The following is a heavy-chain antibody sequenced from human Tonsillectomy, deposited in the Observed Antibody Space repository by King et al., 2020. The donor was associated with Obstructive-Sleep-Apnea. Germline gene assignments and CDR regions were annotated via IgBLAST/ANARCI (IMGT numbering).Heavy chain of an antibody. D-gene: IGHD5-18*01. V-gene: IGHV3-74*01. Sequence: VQLVESGGGLVQPGGSLRLSCAASGFTFSSYWMHWVRQAPGKGLVWVSRINSVGSSTTYADSVKGRFTISRDNAKNTLYLQMNSLRAEDTAVYYCARGGAYSYGHLDYWGQGTPVTVSS. CDR2: INSVGSST. J-gene: IGHJ4*02. CDR3: ARGGAYSYGHLDY. CDR1: GFTFSSYW.